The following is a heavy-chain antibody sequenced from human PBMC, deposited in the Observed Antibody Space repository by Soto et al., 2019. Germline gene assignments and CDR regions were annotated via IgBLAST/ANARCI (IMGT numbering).Heavy chain of an antibody. J-gene: IGHJ4*02. CDR3: ARAPEEMAIFDY. CDR2: INAGNGNT. Sequence: ASVKVSCKDSGYTLTSCAMHWVRQAPGQRLEWMGWINAGNGNTKYSQKFQGRVTITRDTSASTAYMELSSLRSEDTAVYYCARAPEEMAIFDYWGQGTLVTVSS. CDR1: GYTLTSCA. V-gene: IGHV1-3*01.